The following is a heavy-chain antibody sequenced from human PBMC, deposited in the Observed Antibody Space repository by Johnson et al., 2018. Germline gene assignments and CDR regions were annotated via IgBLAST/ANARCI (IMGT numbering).Heavy chain of an antibody. CDR3: ASLGPDALDI. D-gene: IGHD3-16*01. Sequence: VQLVESGGGLVQPGESLRLSCAASGFTIRSTYMTWVRQAPGKGLEWVSVFYSGGTTFYADSVKGRFTMTRDNSKNILYVHMNTLRTEDTAVYYWASLGPDALDIWGQGTMVTVSS. J-gene: IGHJ3*02. CDR1: GFTIRSTY. CDR2: FYSGGTT. V-gene: IGHV3-66*02.